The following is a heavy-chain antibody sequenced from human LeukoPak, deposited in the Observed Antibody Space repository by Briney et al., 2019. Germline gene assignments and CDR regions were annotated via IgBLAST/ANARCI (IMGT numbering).Heavy chain of an antibody. CDR3: ARVGGTYDDILTGLPHWFDP. J-gene: IGHJ5*02. D-gene: IGHD3-9*01. CDR1: GGSIRSSSYY. Sequence: PSETLSLTCTISGGSIRSSSYYWGWIRQPPGKGLEWIGSIYYGGSTYYNPSLKSRLTISLDTSENQFSLKLSSVTAADTAVYYCARVGGTYDDILTGLPHWFDPWGQGTLVTVSS. CDR2: IYYGGST. V-gene: IGHV4-39*07.